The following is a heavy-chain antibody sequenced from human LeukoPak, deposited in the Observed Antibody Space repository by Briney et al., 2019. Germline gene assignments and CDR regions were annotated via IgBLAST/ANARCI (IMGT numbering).Heavy chain of an antibody. CDR1: GDSVSSNSAA. Sequence: SQTLSLTCAISGDSVSSNSAAWNWIRQSPSGGLEWLGRTYYRSKWYNDYAVSVKSRITINPDTSKNQFSLQLNSVTPEDTAVYYCARDDYSSSSGVSRVWFDPWGQGTLVTVSS. CDR2: TYYRSKWYN. V-gene: IGHV6-1*01. CDR3: ARDDYSSSSGVSRVWFDP. J-gene: IGHJ5*02. D-gene: IGHD6-6*01.